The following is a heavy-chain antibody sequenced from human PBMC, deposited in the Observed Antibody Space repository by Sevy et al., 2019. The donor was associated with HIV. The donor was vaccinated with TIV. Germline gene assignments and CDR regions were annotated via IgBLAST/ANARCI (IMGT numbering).Heavy chain of an antibody. V-gene: IGHV3-33*03. CDR1: GFTFNNYG. J-gene: IGHJ3*01. D-gene: IGHD3-22*01. CDR2: IWNDQINK. Sequence: GGSLRLSCAASGFTFNNYGMHWVRQAPGKGLEWVAVIWNDQINKHYADSVKGRFTISRDNSKNTLYLQMNSLRAEDTAVYYLASLPKNFYDTGGSSWDDSFDLWGRGTMVTVSS. CDR3: ASLPKNFYDTGGSSWDDSFDL.